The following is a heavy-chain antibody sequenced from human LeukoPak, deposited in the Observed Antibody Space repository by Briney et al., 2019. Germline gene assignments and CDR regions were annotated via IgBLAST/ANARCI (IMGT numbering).Heavy chain of an antibody. D-gene: IGHD2-2*01. V-gene: IGHV1-3*01. CDR3: TRGIWSSHNQDYYFDY. CDR1: GYTFTNYA. CDR2: INAGNGNT. Sequence: ASVKVSCKASGYTFTNYAMNWVRQAPGQRLEWMGWINAGNGNTKSSQRFQDRVTITRDTSASTAYMELNSLRSEETAVYYCTRGIWSSHNQDYYFDYWGQGSLVTVSS. J-gene: IGHJ4*02.